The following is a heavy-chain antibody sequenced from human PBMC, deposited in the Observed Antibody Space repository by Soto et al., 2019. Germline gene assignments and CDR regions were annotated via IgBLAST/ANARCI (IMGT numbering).Heavy chain of an antibody. V-gene: IGHV1-69*01. D-gene: IGHD6-13*01. CDR3: ARGGDIAAPIIEYFDY. CDR1: GGTFNISA. J-gene: IGHJ4*02. CDR2: IIPIYRSA. Sequence: QVHLVQSGAEVKQPCSSLRVSCKASGGTFNISAITWVRQAPVHGLEWMGAIIPIYRSANYGQNFQGRVKITADESTSTTFMELSNLRSDDTAVYYCARGGDIAAPIIEYFDYWGQGTLVTVSS.